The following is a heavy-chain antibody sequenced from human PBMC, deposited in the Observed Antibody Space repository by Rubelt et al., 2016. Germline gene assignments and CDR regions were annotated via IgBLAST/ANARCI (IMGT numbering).Heavy chain of an antibody. Sequence: RLSCAASGFTFSSSAMNWVRQAPGKGLEWVAVISYDGSNKYYADSVKGRFTISRDNSKNTLYLQMNSLRAEDTAVYYCAHSSSWYYFDYWGQGTLVTVSS. CDR3: AHSSSWYYFDY. V-gene: IGHV3-30*04. CDR1: GFTFSSSA. D-gene: IGHD6-13*01. J-gene: IGHJ4*02. CDR2: ISYDGSNK.